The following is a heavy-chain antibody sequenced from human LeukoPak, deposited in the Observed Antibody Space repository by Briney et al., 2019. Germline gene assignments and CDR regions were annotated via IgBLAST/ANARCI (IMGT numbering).Heavy chain of an antibody. V-gene: IGHV3-30*02. CDR1: GFIFSNYG. CDR2: IRYDGSIR. Sequence: GGSLRLSCAASGFIFSNYGMHWVRQAPGKGLEWVAFIRYDGSIRYYIDSVKGRFTISRDNAKNSLYLQMNSLRAEDTALYYCAREKDSSSLGNSFDYWGQGTLVTVSS. D-gene: IGHD6-6*01. J-gene: IGHJ4*02. CDR3: AREKDSSSLGNSFDY.